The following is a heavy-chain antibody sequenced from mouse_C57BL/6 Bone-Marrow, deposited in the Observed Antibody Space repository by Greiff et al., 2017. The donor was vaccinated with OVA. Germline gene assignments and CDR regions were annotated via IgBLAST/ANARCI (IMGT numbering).Heavy chain of an antibody. CDR1: GYTFTSYT. CDR2: INPSSGYT. Sequence: VQLQQSGAELARPGASVKMSCKASGYTFTSYTMHWVKQRPGQGLEWIGYINPSSGYTKYNQKFKDKATLTADKSSSTAYMQLSSLTSEESAGYYGSTRGYYGLKWFAYWGQGTLVTVSA. D-gene: IGHD2-1*01. V-gene: IGHV1-4*01. CDR3: STRGYYGLKWFAY. J-gene: IGHJ3*01.